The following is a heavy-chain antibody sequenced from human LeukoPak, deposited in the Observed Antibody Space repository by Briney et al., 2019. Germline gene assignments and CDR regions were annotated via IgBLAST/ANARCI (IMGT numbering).Heavy chain of an antibody. D-gene: IGHD2-21*02. CDR1: GGTFSSYA. V-gene: IGHV1-69*13. CDR3: ASTFYCGGDCYSGVGDY. Sequence: GASVKVSCKASGGTFSSYAISWVRQAPGQGLEWMGGIIPIFGTANYAQKFQGRVTITADESTSTAYMELSSLRSEDTAVYYCASTFYCGGDCYSGVGDYWGQGTLVTVSS. J-gene: IGHJ4*02. CDR2: IIPIFGTA.